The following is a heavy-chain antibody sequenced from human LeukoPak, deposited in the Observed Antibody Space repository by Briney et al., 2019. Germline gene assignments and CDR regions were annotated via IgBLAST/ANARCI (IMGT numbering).Heavy chain of an antibody. D-gene: IGHD4-17*01. CDR3: ARPATVTTSFWYFDL. CDR1: GGSISTSSYY. J-gene: IGHJ2*01. V-gene: IGHV4-39*01. Sequence: PETLSLTCTISGGSISTSSYYWGWIRQPPGKGLEWIGSIFYSGSTYYNPSLKSRVNISVDTSKNQFSLNLSSVTAADTAVYYCARPATVTTSFWYFDLWGRGTLVTVSS. CDR2: IFYSGST.